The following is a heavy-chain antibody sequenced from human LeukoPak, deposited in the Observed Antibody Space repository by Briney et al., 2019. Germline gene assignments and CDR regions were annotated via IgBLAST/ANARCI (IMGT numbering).Heavy chain of an antibody. J-gene: IGHJ6*02. CDR1: GGSFSGYY. V-gene: IGHV4-34*01. CDR2: INHSGST. Sequence: PSETLSLTCAVYGGSFSGYYWSWIRQPPGKGLEWIGEINHSGSTNYNPSLKSRVTISVDTSKNQFSLKLSSVTAADTAVYYRARVRYDILTGYSGYYYYYGMDVWGQGTTVTVSS. CDR3: ARVRYDILTGYSGYYYYYGMDV. D-gene: IGHD3-9*01.